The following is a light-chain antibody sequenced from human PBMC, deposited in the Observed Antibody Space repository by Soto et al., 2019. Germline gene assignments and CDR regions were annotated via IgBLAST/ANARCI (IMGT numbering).Light chain of an antibody. J-gene: IGKJ1*01. CDR2: DAS. CDR3: QQYKSYSSWT. Sequence: DIHMTQSPSTLPASVGDRVTITCRASQSISNWLAWYQQKPGKAPNLLIYDASSLQSGVPSTFSGSGSGTEFTLTISSLQPDDFATYYCQQYKSYSSWTFGQGTKVDIK. CDR1: QSISNW. V-gene: IGKV1-5*01.